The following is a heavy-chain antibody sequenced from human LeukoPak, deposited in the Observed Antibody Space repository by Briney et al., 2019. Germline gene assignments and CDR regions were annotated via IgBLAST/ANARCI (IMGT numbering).Heavy chain of an antibody. CDR3: AGTSYHILTGYYYFDY. CDR2: IYYNGST. V-gene: IGHV4-30-4*01. D-gene: IGHD3-9*01. Sequence: SETLSLTCTVSGSSISSGDYYWSWIRQPPGKGLEWIGYIYYNGSTYYNPSLKSRVTISVDTSKNQFSLRLSSVTAADTAVFYCAGTSYHILTGYYYFDYWGQGTLVTVSS. CDR1: GSSISSGDYY. J-gene: IGHJ4*02.